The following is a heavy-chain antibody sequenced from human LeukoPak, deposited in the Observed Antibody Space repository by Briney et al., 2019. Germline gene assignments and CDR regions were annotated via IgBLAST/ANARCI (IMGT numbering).Heavy chain of an antibody. CDR2: ISGSGGST. Sequence: GGSLRLSCAASGFTFSNYAMSWVRQAPGKRLEWVSAISGSGGSTYYADSVKGRFTISRDNSKNTLYLQMNSLRAEDTAVYYCAKGYMITFGGVIDHFDYWGQGTLVTVSS. D-gene: IGHD3-16*02. CDR1: GFTFSNYA. V-gene: IGHV3-23*01. CDR3: AKGYMITFGGVIDHFDY. J-gene: IGHJ4*02.